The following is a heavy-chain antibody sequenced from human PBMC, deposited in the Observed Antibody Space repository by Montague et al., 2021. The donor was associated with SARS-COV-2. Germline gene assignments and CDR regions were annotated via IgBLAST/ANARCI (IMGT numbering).Heavy chain of an antibody. CDR2: LDNGGST. J-gene: IGHJ6*02. Sequence: SETLSLTCNVSGGSISSSTYYWGWIRQPPGRGPEWIGNLDNGGSTYSMPSLKSPVTISVDTTKNNFSLNMASVTAADTAVYYCAGTSKSRGWSSGNSYYHEMDVWGQGTTVTVSS. D-gene: IGHD2-15*01. V-gene: IGHV4-39*02. CDR3: AGTSKSRGWSSGNSYYHEMDV. CDR1: GGSISSSTYY.